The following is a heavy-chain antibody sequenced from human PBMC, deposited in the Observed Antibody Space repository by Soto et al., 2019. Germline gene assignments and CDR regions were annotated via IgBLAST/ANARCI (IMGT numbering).Heavy chain of an antibody. CDR2: INGDGITR. J-gene: IGHJ6*02. CDR1: EFAFNTYW. CDR3: ARDKAYGLDV. Sequence: EVQLVESGGGLVQPGGSLRLSCAASEFAFNTYWMHWVRQVQGKGLEWVPRINGDGITRTYADSVKGRFTISRDNAENILYLQMNSLRAVDTAVYYCARDKAYGLDVWGQGTTVTVSS. V-gene: IGHV3-74*01.